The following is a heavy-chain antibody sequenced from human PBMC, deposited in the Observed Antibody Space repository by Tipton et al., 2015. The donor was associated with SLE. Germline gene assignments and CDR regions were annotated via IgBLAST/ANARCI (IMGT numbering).Heavy chain of an antibody. D-gene: IGHD6-13*01. J-gene: IGHJ4*02. CDR1: GGSISSYY. CDR3: ARPVLGGIAAPGNYFDY. Sequence: LRLSCTVSGGSISSYYWSWIRQPAGKGLEWIGRIYTSGSTNYNPSLKSRVTMSVDTSKNQFSLKLSSVTAADTAVYYCARPVLGGIAAPGNYFDYWGQGTLVTVSS. V-gene: IGHV4-4*07. CDR2: IYTSGST.